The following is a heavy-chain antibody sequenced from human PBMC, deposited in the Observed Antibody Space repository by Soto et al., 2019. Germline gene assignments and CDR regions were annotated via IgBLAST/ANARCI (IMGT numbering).Heavy chain of an antibody. Sequence: PSETLSLTCAVYGGSFHGYYWSWIRQPPGKGLEWIGEINHSGSVTFNPTFKSRVSILLDTSKNQMSLQLSSVSAADTAIYYCAKGPQTGYYDSWTFYSSVPWGQGTLVTVS. CDR2: INHSGSV. CDR3: AKGPQTGYYDSWTFYSSVP. J-gene: IGHJ5*02. CDR1: GGSFHGYY. D-gene: IGHD3-16*01. V-gene: IGHV4-34*01.